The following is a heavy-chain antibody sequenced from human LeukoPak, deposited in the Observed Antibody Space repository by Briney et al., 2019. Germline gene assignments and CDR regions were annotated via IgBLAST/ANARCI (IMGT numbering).Heavy chain of an antibody. CDR2: IYYSGST. CDR1: GGSISSYY. V-gene: IGHV4-59*01. CDR3: ARAFSSSLFDY. Sequence: SETLSLTCTVSGGSISSYYWSWIRQSPGKGLAWIGFIYYSGSTNYNPSLKSRVSISVDTSKNQFSLKLSSVTAADTAVYYCARAFSSSLFDYWGQGTLVPVSS. D-gene: IGHD6-19*01. J-gene: IGHJ4*02.